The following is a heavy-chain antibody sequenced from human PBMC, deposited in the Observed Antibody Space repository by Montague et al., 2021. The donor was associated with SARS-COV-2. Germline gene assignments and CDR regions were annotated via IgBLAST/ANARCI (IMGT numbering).Heavy chain of an antibody. CDR2: INHSGRT. Sequence: ETLSLTCAVYGGSFSAYYWNWIRQPPGKGLEWIGDINHSGRTNXNPSLKSRVTVSLDTSKNQFSLKLRSVTAADTAVYYCARAVRGVIILSPYYAMDVWGQGTSVTVSS. V-gene: IGHV4-34*01. J-gene: IGHJ6*02. D-gene: IGHD3-10*01. CDR3: ARAVRGVIILSPYYAMDV. CDR1: GGSFSAYY.